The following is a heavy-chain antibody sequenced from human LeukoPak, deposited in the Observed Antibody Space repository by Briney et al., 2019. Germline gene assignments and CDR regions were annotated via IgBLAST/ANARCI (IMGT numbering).Heavy chain of an antibody. J-gene: IGHJ3*02. V-gene: IGHV3-64*04. CDR2: ISSNGGST. CDR1: GFTFSSYA. CDR3: AKVVVVPAAILKIPEDAFDI. Sequence: GGSLRLSCSASGFTFSSYAMHWVRQAPGKGLEYVSAISSNGGSTYYADSVKGRFTISRDNSKNTLYLQMNSLRAEDTAVYYCAKVVVVPAAILKIPEDAFDIWGQGTMVTVSS. D-gene: IGHD2-2*01.